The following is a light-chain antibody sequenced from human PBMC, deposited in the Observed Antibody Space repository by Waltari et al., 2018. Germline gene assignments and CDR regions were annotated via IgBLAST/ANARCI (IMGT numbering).Light chain of an antibody. J-gene: IGLJ2*01. CDR1: SSDVAGFNF. Sequence: QSALTPPASMSGSPGQSITISCTGTSSDVAGFNFVSWYQQYPGKAPKLIIYDVAKRPSGVSHRFSGSRSGNTASLTISGLQAEDEADYYCSSYTSVNTRFGGGTKLTVL. CDR3: SSYTSVNTR. V-gene: IGLV2-14*03. CDR2: DVA.